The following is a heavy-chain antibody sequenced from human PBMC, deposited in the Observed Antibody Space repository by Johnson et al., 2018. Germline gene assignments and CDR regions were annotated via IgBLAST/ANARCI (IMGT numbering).Heavy chain of an antibody. J-gene: IGHJ6*03. V-gene: IGHV3-21*01. CDR2: ISSSSRYI. CDR3: ARTVAQQYYYYYYYMDV. Sequence: VQLVQSGGGLVKPGGSLRLSCAASGFTFSSYSMNWVRQAPGKGLEWVSSISSSSRYIYYADSVKGRFTISRNNAKNSLYLQMNSLRAEDTAVYYCARTVAQQYYYYYYYMDVWGKGTTVTVSS. CDR1: GFTFSSYS. D-gene: IGHD4-11*01.